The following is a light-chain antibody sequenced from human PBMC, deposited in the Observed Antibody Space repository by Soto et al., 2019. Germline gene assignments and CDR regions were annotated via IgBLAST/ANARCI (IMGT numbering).Light chain of an antibody. CDR1: QSVGSN. CDR2: GAS. J-gene: IGKJ1*01. CDR3: QQYNNWPPDRT. Sequence: EIVMTQSPATLSVSPGERATLSCRASQSVGSNLVWYQQKPGQAPRLLIYGASTRATGIPARFSGSGSGTEFTVTISSLQSEDFAIYFCQQYNNWPPDRTFGQGTKVEIK. V-gene: IGKV3-15*01.